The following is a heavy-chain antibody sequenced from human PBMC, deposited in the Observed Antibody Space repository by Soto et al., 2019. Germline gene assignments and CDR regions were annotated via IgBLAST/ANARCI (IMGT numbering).Heavy chain of an antibody. D-gene: IGHD6-6*01. Sequence: QVQLVQSGAEVQKPGSSVKVSCKASGGTFSSYTISWVRQAPGQGLEWMGRIIPILGIANYAQKFQGRVTITADKSTSTAYMELSSLRSEDTAVYYCASGKTVEYSSSSGRDYYYYMDVWGKGTTVTVSS. V-gene: IGHV1-69*02. CDR1: GGTFSSYT. J-gene: IGHJ6*03. CDR2: IIPILGIA. CDR3: ASGKTVEYSSSSGRDYYYYMDV.